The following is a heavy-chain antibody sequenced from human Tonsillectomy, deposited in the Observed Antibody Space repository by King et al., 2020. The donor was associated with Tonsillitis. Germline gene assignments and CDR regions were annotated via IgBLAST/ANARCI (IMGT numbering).Heavy chain of an antibody. D-gene: IGHD3-10*01. J-gene: IGHJ5*02. CDR3: ARGNYYGSGTEP. CDR1: GGSISSYY. Sequence: QLQESGPGLVKPSETLSLTCTVSGGSISSYYWSWIRQPAGKGLEWIGRIYTSWSTNYNPSHKTRVTMSVYTSKNQFPLKLSSVTAADTAVYYCARGNYYGSGTEPWGQGTLVTVSS. CDR2: IYTSWST. V-gene: IGHV4-4*07.